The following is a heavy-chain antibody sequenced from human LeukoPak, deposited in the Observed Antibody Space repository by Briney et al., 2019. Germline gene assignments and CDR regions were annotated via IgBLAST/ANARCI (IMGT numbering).Heavy chain of an antibody. D-gene: IGHD4-11*01. CDR1: GGTFSSYA. V-gene: IGHV1-69*05. CDR3: ARGYSRNPYYFDY. CDR2: IIPIFGTA. Sequence: GASVKVSCKASGGTFSSYAISWVRQAPGQGLEWMGRIIPIFGTANYAQKFQGRVTITTDESTSTAYMELSSLRSEDTAVYYCARGYSRNPYYFDYWGQGTLATVSS. J-gene: IGHJ4*02.